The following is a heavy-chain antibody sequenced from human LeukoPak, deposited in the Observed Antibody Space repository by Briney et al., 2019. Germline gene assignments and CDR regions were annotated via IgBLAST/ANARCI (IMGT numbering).Heavy chain of an antibody. D-gene: IGHD3-10*01. CDR1: GYSISSGYY. Sequence: SETLSLTCTVSGYSISSGYYWGWIRQPPGKGLEWIGSIYHSGSTYYNPSLKGRVTISVDTSKNQFSLKLSSVTAADTAVYYCARGSGFGELRGYYYYYYYMDVWGKGTTVTVSS. CDR2: IYHSGST. V-gene: IGHV4-38-2*02. J-gene: IGHJ6*03. CDR3: ARGSGFGELRGYYYYYYYMDV.